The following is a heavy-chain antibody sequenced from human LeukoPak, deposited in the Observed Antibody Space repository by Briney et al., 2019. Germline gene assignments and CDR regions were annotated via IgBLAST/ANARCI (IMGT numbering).Heavy chain of an antibody. D-gene: IGHD4-17*01. Sequence: ASVKVSCKASGYTFTGYYMHWVRQAPGQGLEWMGRIIPLLGIANYAQKFQGRVTISADKSTSTAYMELSSLRSEDTAVYYCATVPTTVTTSANFDYWGQGTLVTVSS. CDR3: ATVPTTVTTSANFDY. CDR2: IIPLLGIA. V-gene: IGHV1-69*02. CDR1: GYTFTGYY. J-gene: IGHJ4*02.